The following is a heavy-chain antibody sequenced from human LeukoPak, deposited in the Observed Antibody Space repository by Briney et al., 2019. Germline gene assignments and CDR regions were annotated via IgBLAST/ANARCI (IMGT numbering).Heavy chain of an antibody. CDR3: ARNFGTTGWHTFDY. CDR2: TYYKSKWYN. V-gene: IGHV6-1*01. D-gene: IGHD6-19*01. Sequence: SQTLSLTCVVSGDSVSSKNGAWNWIRQSPSRGLEWLGRTYYKSKWYNDYAESMEGRMTISQDTSKNQYSLHLNSVTPDDTAVYYCARNFGTTGWHTFDYWGQGTLVTVSS. CDR1: GDSVSSKNGA. J-gene: IGHJ4*02.